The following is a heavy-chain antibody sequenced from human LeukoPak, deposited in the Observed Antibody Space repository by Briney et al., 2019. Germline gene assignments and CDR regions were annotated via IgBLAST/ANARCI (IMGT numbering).Heavy chain of an antibody. CDR2: ISYDGNNK. CDR1: GFTFSTYA. J-gene: IGHJ4*02. V-gene: IGHV3-30-3*01. CDR3: ARDGYSGYGDFDS. D-gene: IGHD5-12*01. Sequence: GGSLRLSCAAPGFTFSTYAIHWVRQAPGKGLEWVAIISYDGNNKYYADSVKGRFTISRDNSKNTLYLQINSLRAEDTAVYYCARDGYSGYGDFDSWGQGSLVTVS.